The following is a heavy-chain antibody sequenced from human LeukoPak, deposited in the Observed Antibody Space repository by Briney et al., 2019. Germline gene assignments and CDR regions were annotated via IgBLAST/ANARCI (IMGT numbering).Heavy chain of an antibody. CDR2: IFYTGST. CDR3: AGHESGYYMDV. CDR1: GGSINTYY. Sequence: PSETLSLTCTGSGGSINTYYWSWIRQPPGKGLEWIGYIFYTGSTNYKPSLKSRVTISVDTSKKEFSLKLSSVTAADTAVYYCAGHESGYYMDVWGKGTTVTVSS. V-gene: IGHV4-59*01. J-gene: IGHJ6*03.